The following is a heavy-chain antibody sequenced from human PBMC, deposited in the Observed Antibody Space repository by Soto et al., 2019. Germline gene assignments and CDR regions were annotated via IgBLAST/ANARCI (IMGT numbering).Heavy chain of an antibody. CDR1: GFTFSSYS. D-gene: IGHD4-17*01. J-gene: IGHJ6*02. V-gene: IGHV3-21*01. CDR2: ISSSSSYI. CDR3: ARDGPRYGDGWGDYYYYGMDV. Sequence: GGSLRLSCAASGFTFSSYSMNWVRQAPGKGLEWVSSISSSSSYIYYADSVKGRFTISRDNAKNSLYLQMNSLRAEDTAVYYCARDGPRYGDGWGDYYYYGMDVWGQGTTVTVSS.